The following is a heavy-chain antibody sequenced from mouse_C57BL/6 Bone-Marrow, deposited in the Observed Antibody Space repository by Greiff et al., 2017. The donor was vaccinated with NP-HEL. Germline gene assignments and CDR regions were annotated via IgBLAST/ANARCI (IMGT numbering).Heavy chain of an antibody. CDR1: GYTFTSYG. CDR2: IYPRSGNT. Sequence: QVQLKESGAELARPGASVKLSCKASGYTFTSYGISWVKQRPGQGLEWIGEIYPRSGNTYYNEKFKGKATLTADKSSSTAYMELRSLTSEDSAVYFCARWGLRDYFDYWGQGTTLTVSS. J-gene: IGHJ2*01. CDR3: ARWGLRDYFDY. D-gene: IGHD2-13*01. V-gene: IGHV1-81*01.